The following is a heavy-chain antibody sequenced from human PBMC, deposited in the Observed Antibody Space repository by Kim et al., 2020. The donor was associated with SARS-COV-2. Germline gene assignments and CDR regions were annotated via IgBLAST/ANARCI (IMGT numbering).Heavy chain of an antibody. CDR2: IYSSRRT. J-gene: IGHJ6*02. CDR1: GGSISSYY. D-gene: IGHD3-3*01. Sequence: SETLSLTCTVSGGSISSYYLSWIRQPPGPGLAWIGYIYSSRRTNYPPSLKSRVTLSVDTSKNQFSLKLSSVTAADTAVYYCARHLTYYSDFWSGYPTANDYDYGKDVSIQGTTVTVSS. V-gene: IGHV4-59*08. CDR3: ARHLTYYSDFWSGYPTANDYDYGKDV.